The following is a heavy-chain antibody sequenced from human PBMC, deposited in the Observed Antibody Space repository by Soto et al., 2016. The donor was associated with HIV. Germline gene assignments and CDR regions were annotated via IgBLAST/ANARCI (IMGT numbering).Heavy chain of an antibody. J-gene: IGHJ4*02. Sequence: QVQLQESGPGLVKPSETLSLTCTVSGGSIRSYYWSWIRQPPGRGLEWIGYMYDNGNTTYNPSLKSRVTISVDTSKNQFSLKLSSVTAADTAVFYXGRGLSGYEPIDYWGQGTLVTVSS. CDR1: GGSIRSYY. V-gene: IGHV4-59*01. CDR3: GRGLSGYEPIDY. D-gene: IGHD5-12*01. CDR2: MYDNGNT.